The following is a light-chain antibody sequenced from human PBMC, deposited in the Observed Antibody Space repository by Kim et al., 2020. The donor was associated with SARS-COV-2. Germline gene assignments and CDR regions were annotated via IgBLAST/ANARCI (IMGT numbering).Light chain of an antibody. J-gene: IGLJ3*02. CDR2: YDS. Sequence: VSVAPGKPARITCGGNNIGSKSVHWYQQKPGQAPVLVIYYDSDRPSGIPERFSGSNSGNTATLTISRVEAGDEADYYCQVWDSSSDHWVFGGGTQLTAL. V-gene: IGLV3-21*04. CDR1: NIGSKS. CDR3: QVWDSSSDHWV.